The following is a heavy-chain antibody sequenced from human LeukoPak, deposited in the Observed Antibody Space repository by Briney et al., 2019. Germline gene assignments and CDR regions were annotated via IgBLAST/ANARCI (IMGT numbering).Heavy chain of an antibody. Sequence: SETLSLTCTVSGGSISSYYWSWIRQPPGKGLEWIGYIYYSGSTKYNPSLKSRVTISVDASKTQFSLKLNSVTAADTAVYYCARLGSTFDIWGQGTMVTVSS. V-gene: IGHV4-59*01. CDR3: ARLGSTFDI. J-gene: IGHJ3*02. D-gene: IGHD2-2*01. CDR2: IYYSGST. CDR1: GGSISSYY.